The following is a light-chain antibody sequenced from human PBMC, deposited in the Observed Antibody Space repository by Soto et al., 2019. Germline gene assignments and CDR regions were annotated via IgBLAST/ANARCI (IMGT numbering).Light chain of an antibody. CDR2: AVS. CDR1: QGIGSD. V-gene: IGKV1-6*01. CDR3: LQDYNFLT. Sequence: AIEMTQSPSSLSASVGDRVTITCRASQGIGSDLAWYQQRPGRAPKLLIYAVSYLQSGVPSRFSGSGSGTDFTLTISSLQPEAFATYYCLQDYNFLTFGGGTRVETK. J-gene: IGKJ4*01.